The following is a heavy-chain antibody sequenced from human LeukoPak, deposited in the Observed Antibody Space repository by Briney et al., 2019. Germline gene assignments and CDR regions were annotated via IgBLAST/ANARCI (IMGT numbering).Heavy chain of an antibody. CDR2: ISSSSSYI. CDR1: GFTFSGYA. Sequence: GGSLRLSCAASGFTFSGYAMNWVRQAPGKGLEWVSSISSSSSYIYYADSVKGRFTIPRDNAKNSLYLQMNSLRAEDTAVYYCARTYSSGWDYWGQGTLVTVSS. D-gene: IGHD6-19*01. J-gene: IGHJ4*02. CDR3: ARTYSSGWDY. V-gene: IGHV3-21*01.